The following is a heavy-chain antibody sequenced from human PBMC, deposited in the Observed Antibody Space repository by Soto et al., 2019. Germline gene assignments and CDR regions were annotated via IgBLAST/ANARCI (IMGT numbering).Heavy chain of an antibody. Sequence: GGSLRLSCAASGFTFSDHYMDWVRQAPGKGLEWVGRTRNKVNSYTTEYAASVKGRFTISRDDSKNSLYLQMNSLKTEDTAVYYCARAKINHHDAFDIWGQGTMVTVSS. J-gene: IGHJ3*02. V-gene: IGHV3-72*01. CDR3: ARAKINHHDAFDI. CDR1: GFTFSDHY. CDR2: TRNKVNSYTT.